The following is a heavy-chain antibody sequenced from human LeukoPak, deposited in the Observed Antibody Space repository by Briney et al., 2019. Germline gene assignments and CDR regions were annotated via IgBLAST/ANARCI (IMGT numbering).Heavy chain of an antibody. D-gene: IGHD5-24*01. CDR1: GGTFSSYA. V-gene: IGHV1-69*05. CDR3: ARDRDGYNQFDY. CDR2: IIPIFGTA. J-gene: IGHJ4*02. Sequence: SVKVSCKASGGTFSSYAISWVRQAPGQGLEWMGRIIPIFGTANYAQKFQGRVTITTDESTSTAYMEQSSLRSEDTAVYYCARDRDGYNQFDYWGQGTLVTVSS.